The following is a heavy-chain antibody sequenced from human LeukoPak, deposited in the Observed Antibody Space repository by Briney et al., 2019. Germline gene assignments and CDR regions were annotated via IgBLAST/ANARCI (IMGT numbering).Heavy chain of an antibody. Sequence: SETLSLTCTVSGGSITDTSYFWGCIRQPPGKGREWIGSIYYRGNTYYSPSLQSRVTLIVDTSKNQFSLKLSSVTAADTAIYYCARRKVAAEIDYWGQGTLVTVSS. CDR2: IYYRGNT. V-gene: IGHV4-39*01. D-gene: IGHD6-13*01. CDR3: ARRKVAAEIDY. CDR1: GGSITDTSYF. J-gene: IGHJ4*02.